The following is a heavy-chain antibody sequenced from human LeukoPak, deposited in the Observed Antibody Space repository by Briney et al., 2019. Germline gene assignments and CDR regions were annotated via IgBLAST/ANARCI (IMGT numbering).Heavy chain of an antibody. CDR3: ARDHDSSGYYFDY. V-gene: IGHV4-38-2*02. J-gene: IGHJ4*02. CDR2: IYHSGST. CDR1: GYSISSGYY. D-gene: IGHD3-22*01. Sequence: SGTLSLTCTVSGYSISSGYYWGWIRQPPGKGLEWIGSIYHSGSTYYNPSLKSRVIISVDTSKNQFSLKLSSVTAADTAVYYCARDHDSSGYYFDYWGQGTLVTVSS.